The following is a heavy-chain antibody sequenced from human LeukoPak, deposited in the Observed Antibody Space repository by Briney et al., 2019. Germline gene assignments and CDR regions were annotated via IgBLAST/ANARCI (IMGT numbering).Heavy chain of an antibody. D-gene: IGHD6-19*01. CDR3: AGHALLSSGWYLDAFDI. CDR2: IYYSGST. V-gene: IGHV4-59*08. CDR1: GGSISSYY. J-gene: IGHJ3*02. Sequence: PSQTLSLTCTVSGGSISSYYWSWIRQPPGKGLEWIGYIYYSGSTNYNPSLKSRVTISVDTSKNQFSLKLSSVTAADTAVYYCAGHALLSSGWYLDAFDIWGQGTMVTVSS.